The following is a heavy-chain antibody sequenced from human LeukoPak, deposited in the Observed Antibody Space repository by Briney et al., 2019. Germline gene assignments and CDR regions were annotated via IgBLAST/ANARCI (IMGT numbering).Heavy chain of an antibody. CDR3: AKDAHSSGWYKLEYRYFDY. V-gene: IGHV3-23*01. D-gene: IGHD6-19*01. CDR1: GFTFSSYA. Sequence: GASLRLSRAASGFTFSSYAMSWVRQAPGKGLEWVSAISGSGGSTYYADSVKGRFTISRDNSKNTLYLQMNSLRAEDTAVYYCAKDAHSSGWYKLEYRYFDYWGQGTLVTVSS. J-gene: IGHJ4*02. CDR2: ISGSGGST.